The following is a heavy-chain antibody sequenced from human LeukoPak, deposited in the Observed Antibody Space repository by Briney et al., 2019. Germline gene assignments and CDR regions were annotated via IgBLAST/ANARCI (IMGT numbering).Heavy chain of an antibody. V-gene: IGHV1-24*01. CDR2: FDPVDGET. CDR3: ATDYRTTVTTRWFGP. J-gene: IGHJ5*02. Sequence: ASVKVSCKASGGTFSSYAISWVRQAPGKGLEWMGGFDPVDGETIYAQKFQGRVTMTEDTSTDTAYMELSSLRSEDTAVYYCATDYRTTVTTRWFGPWGQGTLVTVSS. CDR1: GGTFSSYA. D-gene: IGHD4-17*01.